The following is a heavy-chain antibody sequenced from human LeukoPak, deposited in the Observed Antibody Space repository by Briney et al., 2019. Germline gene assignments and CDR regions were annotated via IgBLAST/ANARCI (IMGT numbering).Heavy chain of an antibody. D-gene: IGHD3-3*01. CDR2: IYTSGST. CDR3: ARYYDFWSGHTAFDI. Sequence: SETLSLTCTVSGASISSGTYYWSWIRQPAGEGLERVGRIYTSGSTNYNSSLKSRVAVSVDTSKNQFSLQLTSVTAADTAVYYCARYYDFWSGHTAFDIWGQGTMVTVSS. V-gene: IGHV4-61*02. J-gene: IGHJ3*02. CDR1: GASISSGTYY.